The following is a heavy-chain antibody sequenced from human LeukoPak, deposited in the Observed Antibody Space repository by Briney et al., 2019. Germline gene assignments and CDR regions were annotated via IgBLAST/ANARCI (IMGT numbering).Heavy chain of an antibody. J-gene: IGHJ4*02. Sequence: PSQTLSLTCTVSGGSISSGSYYWSWIRQPAGKGLEWIGRIYTSGSTNYNPSLKSRVTISVDTSKNQFSLKLSSVTAADTAVYYCARVGGQWLVLGDDYWGQGTLVTVSS. CDR1: GGSISSGSYY. V-gene: IGHV4-61*02. CDR3: ARVGGQWLVLGDDY. D-gene: IGHD6-19*01. CDR2: IYTSGST.